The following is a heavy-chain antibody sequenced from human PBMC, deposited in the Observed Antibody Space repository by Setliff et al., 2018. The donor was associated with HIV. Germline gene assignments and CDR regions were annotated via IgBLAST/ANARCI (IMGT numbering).Heavy chain of an antibody. V-gene: IGHV4-39*07. J-gene: IGHJ4*02. CDR2: IYHTWRT. CDR3: ARDLAWPGYFDY. CDR1: GGSIDNNKDY. D-gene: IGHD3-10*01. Sequence: SETLTLTCSVSGGSIDNNKDYWTWIRQPPGKGLEWTGCIYHTWRTYYNRSLESRLTISVDTSKNQFSLKLSSVTAADTAVYSCARDLAWPGYFDYWGQGTLVTVS.